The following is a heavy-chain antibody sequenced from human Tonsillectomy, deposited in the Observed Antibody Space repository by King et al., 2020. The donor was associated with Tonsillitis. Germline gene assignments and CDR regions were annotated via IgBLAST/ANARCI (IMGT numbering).Heavy chain of an antibody. V-gene: IGHV4-4*02. D-gene: IGHD2-15*01. CDR1: GGSISSSNW. J-gene: IGHJ4*02. Sequence: QLQESGPGLVKPSGTLSLTCAVSGGSISSSNWWSWVRQPPGKGLEWIGEIYHSGSTNYNPSLKSRVTISVDKSKNQFSLKLSSVTAADPAVYYCARGPACSGGSCYSLSPHYFDYWGQGTLVTVSS. CDR2: IYHSGST. CDR3: ARGPACSGGSCYSLSPHYFDY.